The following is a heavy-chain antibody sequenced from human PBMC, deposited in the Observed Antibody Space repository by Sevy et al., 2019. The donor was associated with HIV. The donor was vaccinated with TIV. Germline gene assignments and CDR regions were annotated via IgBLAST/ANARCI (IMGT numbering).Heavy chain of an antibody. CDR3: ASTDWNDGEGYYYYMDV. D-gene: IGHD1-1*01. CDR2: IIPIFGTA. CDR1: GGTFSSYA. Sequence: ASVKVSCKASGGTFSSYAISWVRQAPGQGLEWMGRIIPIFGTANYAQKFQGRVTITADESTSTAYMELSSLRSEDTAVYYCASTDWNDGEGYYYYMDVWGKGTTVTVSS. J-gene: IGHJ6*03. V-gene: IGHV1-69*13.